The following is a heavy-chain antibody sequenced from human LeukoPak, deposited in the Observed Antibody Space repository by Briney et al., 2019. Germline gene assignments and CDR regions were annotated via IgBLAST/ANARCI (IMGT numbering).Heavy chain of an antibody. V-gene: IGHV3-23*01. D-gene: IGHD6-19*01. CDR2: IIGSGGRT. J-gene: IGHJ4*02. CDR3: AKASSDSSGWSYY. CDR1: GFTFSSYT. Sequence: GGFLRLSCATSGFTFSSYTMTWVRQAPGKGLEWVSTIIGSGGRTYNADSVKGRFTISRDNSKNTLYLQMNSLRAEDTAVYYCAKASSDSSGWSYYWGQGTLVTVSS.